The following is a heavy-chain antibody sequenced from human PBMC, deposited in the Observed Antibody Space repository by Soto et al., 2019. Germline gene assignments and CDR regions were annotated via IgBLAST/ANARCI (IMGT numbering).Heavy chain of an antibody. CDR1: GGSFSGYY. D-gene: IGHD6-19*01. Sequence: SETLSLTCAVYGGSFSGYYWSWIRQPPGKGLEWIGEINHSGSTNYNPSLKSRVTISVDTSKNQFSLKLSSVTAADTAVYYCARGYAVADYYYMDVWGQGTTVTVSS. CDR3: ARGYAVADYYYMDV. J-gene: IGHJ6*03. V-gene: IGHV4-34*01. CDR2: INHSGST.